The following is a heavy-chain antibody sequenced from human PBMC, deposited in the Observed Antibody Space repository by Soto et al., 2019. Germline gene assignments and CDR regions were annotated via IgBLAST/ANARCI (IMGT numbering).Heavy chain of an antibody. Sequence: GASVKVSCKASGYTFTSYGISWVRQAPGQGLEWMGWISAYNGNTNYAQKLQGRVTMTTDTSTSTAYMELRSLRSDDTAVYYCARVRFLEWLPKGAHDAFDIWGQGTMVTVSS. V-gene: IGHV1-18*01. CDR2: ISAYNGNT. D-gene: IGHD3-3*01. J-gene: IGHJ3*02. CDR1: GYTFTSYG. CDR3: ARVRFLEWLPKGAHDAFDI.